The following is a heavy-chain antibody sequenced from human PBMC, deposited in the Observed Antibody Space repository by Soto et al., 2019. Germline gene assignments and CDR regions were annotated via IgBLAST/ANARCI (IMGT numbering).Heavy chain of an antibody. CDR3: TRGPRPISTGTVAY. CDR1: GFIFKMYW. Sequence: GGSLRLSSAASGFIFKMYWMHWVRRSPGKGLVWISRIYNDGTYSDYADSVRGRFTISRDNVNDTLYLQMNSLRAEDSGLYYCTRGPRPISTGTVAYWGQGTQVTVSS. V-gene: IGHV3-74*01. D-gene: IGHD3-9*01. J-gene: IGHJ4*02. CDR2: IYNDGTYS.